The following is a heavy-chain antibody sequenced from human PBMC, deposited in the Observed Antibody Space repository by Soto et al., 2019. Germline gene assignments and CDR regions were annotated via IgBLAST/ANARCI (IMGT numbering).Heavy chain of an antibody. CDR2: IIPIFGTP. V-gene: IGHV1-69*06. CDR1: GGSFSTYA. CDR3: AAPRTDGYKVPDPSTYYYYGLDV. Sequence: SVEVSCKASGGSFSTYAISWVRQAPGQGLEWMGGIIPIFGTPNYAQKFQGRVTITADRSTSTAYLELNSLRSEDTAVYYCAAPRTDGYKVPDPSTYYYYGLDVWGQGTTVTVSS. J-gene: IGHJ6*02. D-gene: IGHD5-12*01.